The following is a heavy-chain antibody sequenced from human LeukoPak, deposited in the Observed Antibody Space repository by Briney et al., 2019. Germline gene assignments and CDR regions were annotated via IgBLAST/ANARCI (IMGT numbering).Heavy chain of an antibody. CDR3: ARGHLQYCSGGSCYSNWFDP. V-gene: IGHV4-34*01. Sequence: SETLSPTCAVYGGSFSGYYWSWIRQPPGKGLEWIGEINHSGSTNYNPSLKSRVTISVGTSKNQFSLKLSSVTAADTAVYYCARGHLQYCSGGSCYSNWFDPWGQGTLVTVSS. D-gene: IGHD2-15*01. CDR2: INHSGST. CDR1: GGSFSGYY. J-gene: IGHJ5*02.